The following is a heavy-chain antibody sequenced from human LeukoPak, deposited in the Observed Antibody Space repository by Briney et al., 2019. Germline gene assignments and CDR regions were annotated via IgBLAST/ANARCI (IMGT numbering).Heavy chain of an antibody. V-gene: IGHV3-11*01. J-gene: IGHJ4*02. Sequence: PGRSLSLSCAASGFTFSDYYMSWIRQAPGKGLEWVSYISSSGSTISYADSLKGRVTISRDNAKNSLYLQMNSLRAEDTAVYYCARATYYYDSSGYLYFDYWGQGTLVTVSS. CDR3: ARATYYYDSSGYLYFDY. D-gene: IGHD3-22*01. CDR1: GFTFSDYY. CDR2: ISSSGSTI.